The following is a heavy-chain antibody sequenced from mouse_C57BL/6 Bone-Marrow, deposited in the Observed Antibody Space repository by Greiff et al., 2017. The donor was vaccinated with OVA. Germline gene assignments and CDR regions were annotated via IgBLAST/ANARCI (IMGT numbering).Heavy chain of an antibody. D-gene: IGHD1-1*01. CDR1: GYTFTGYW. V-gene: IGHV1-64*01. CDR3: ARAYGVVAPYFDY. Sequence: QVQLQQPGAELVKPGASVTLSCKASGYTFTGYWMHWVKQRPGQGLEWIGMIHPNSGSTTYNEKFKSKATLTVDKSSSTAYMQLSSLTSEDSAVYYCARAYGVVAPYFDYWGQGTTLTVSS. CDR2: IHPNSGST. J-gene: IGHJ2*01.